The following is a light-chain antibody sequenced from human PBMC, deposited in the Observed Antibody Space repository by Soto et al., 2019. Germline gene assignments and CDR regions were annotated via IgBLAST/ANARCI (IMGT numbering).Light chain of an antibody. J-gene: IGLJ3*02. CDR1: NIVTKS. V-gene: IGLV3-21*04. Sequence: SYELTQPPSVSVAPGKTASITCEGNNIVTKSVHWYQQKPGQAPMLVIYHDSVRPSGIPERLSGSKSGNTATLTISRVEAGDEADYSCQVWDSGRDWVFGGGTKLTVL. CDR3: QVWDSGRDWV. CDR2: HDS.